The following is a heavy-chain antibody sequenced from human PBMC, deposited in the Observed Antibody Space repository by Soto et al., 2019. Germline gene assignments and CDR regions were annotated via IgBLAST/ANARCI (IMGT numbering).Heavy chain of an antibody. J-gene: IGHJ4*02. CDR2: ISSSSSTI. CDR1: GFTFSSYS. V-gene: IGHV3-48*01. D-gene: IGHD2-8*01. Sequence: GGSLRLSCAASGFTFSSYSMNWVRQAPGKGLEWVSYISSSSSTIYYADSVKGRFTISRDNAKNSLYLQMNSLRAEDTAVYYCASSTVLRVFDYWGQGTLVTVSS. CDR3: ASSTVLRVFDY.